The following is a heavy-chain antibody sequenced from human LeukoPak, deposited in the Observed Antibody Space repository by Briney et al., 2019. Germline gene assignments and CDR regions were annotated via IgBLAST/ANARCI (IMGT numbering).Heavy chain of an antibody. D-gene: IGHD4-17*01. CDR1: GGSLSSSSYY. J-gene: IGHJ4*02. Sequence: SETLSLTCTVSGGSLSSSSYYWGWIRQPPGKGLEWSGSIYYSGSTYYNPSLKSRVTISVDTSKNQFSLKLSSVTAADTAVYYCARLTVTDYYFDYWGQGTLVTVSS. CDR3: ARLTVTDYYFDY. CDR2: IYYSGST. V-gene: IGHV4-39*01.